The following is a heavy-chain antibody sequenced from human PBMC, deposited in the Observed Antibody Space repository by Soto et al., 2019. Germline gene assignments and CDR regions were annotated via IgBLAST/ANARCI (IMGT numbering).Heavy chain of an antibody. V-gene: IGHV1-69*13. Sequence: GASVKVSCKASGGTFSSYAISWVRQAPGQGLEWMGGIIPIFGTANYAQKFQGRVTVTADESTSTAYMELSSLRSEDTAVYYCASPAAIPYYYYYGMDVWGQGTTVTVSS. J-gene: IGHJ6*02. CDR1: GGTFSSYA. CDR2: IIPIFGTA. CDR3: ASPAAIPYYYYYGMDV. D-gene: IGHD2-2*01.